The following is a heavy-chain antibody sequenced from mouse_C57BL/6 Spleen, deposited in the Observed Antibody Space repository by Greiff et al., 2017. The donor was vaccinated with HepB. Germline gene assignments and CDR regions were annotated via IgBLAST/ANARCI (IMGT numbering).Heavy chain of an antibody. J-gene: IGHJ2*01. V-gene: IGHV6-3*01. CDR3: TGGPYDYDDY. D-gene: IGHD2-4*01. Sequence: VQLQESGGGLVQPGGSMKLSCVASGFTFSNYWMNWVRQSPEKGLEWVAQIRLKSDNYATHYAESVKGRFTISRDDSKSSVYLQMNNLSAEDTGIYYCTGGPYDYDDYWGQGTTLTVSS. CDR2: IRLKSDNYAT. CDR1: GFTFSNYW.